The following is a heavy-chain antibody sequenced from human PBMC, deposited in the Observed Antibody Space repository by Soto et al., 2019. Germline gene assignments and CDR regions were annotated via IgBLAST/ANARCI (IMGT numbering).Heavy chain of an antibody. V-gene: IGHV4-39*01. CDR2: IYYSGST. CDR3: ARGRNWFDP. CDR1: GGSISSSSYY. J-gene: IGHJ5*02. Sequence: SETLSLTCTVSGGSISSSSYYWGWIRQPPGKGLEWIGSIYYSGSTYYNPSLKSRVTISVDTSKNQFSLKLSSVTAADTAVYYCARGRNWFDPRGQGTLVTSPQ.